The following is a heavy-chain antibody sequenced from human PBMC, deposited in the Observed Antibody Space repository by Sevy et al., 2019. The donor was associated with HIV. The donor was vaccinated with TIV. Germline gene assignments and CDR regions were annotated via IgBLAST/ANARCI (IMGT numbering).Heavy chain of an antibody. V-gene: IGHV1-46*01. Sequence: ASVKVSCKASGYTFTSYYMHWVRQAPGQGLEWMGIINPSGGSTSYAQKFQGRVTMTRDTSTSTVYMELSSLRSEDTAVSYCARDSDNYDILTGYYPFDYWGQGTLVTVSS. CDR3: ARDSDNYDILTGYYPFDY. D-gene: IGHD3-9*01. CDR1: GYTFTSYY. CDR2: INPSGGST. J-gene: IGHJ4*02.